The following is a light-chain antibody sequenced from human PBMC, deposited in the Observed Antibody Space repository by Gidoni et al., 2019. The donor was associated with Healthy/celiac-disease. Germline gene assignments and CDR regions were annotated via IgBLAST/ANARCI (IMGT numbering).Light chain of an antibody. CDR1: QSISSY. Sequence: DIQMTQSPSSLSASVGDRVTITCRASQSISSYLNWYQQKPGKAPKLLIYAASSLQSGVPPRFSGSGSGTDFTLTISSLQPEDFATYYCQQSYSTPPTFXPXTKVDIK. J-gene: IGKJ3*01. V-gene: IGKV1-39*01. CDR3: QQSYSTPPT. CDR2: AAS.